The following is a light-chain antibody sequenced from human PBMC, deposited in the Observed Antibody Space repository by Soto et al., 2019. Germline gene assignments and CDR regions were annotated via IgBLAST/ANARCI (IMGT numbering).Light chain of an antibody. Sequence: DIRLTKSPSTLSASVGERVTITCRASQSISSWLAWYQQKPGKAPKLLIYDASSLESGVPSRFSGSGSGTEFTLTISSLQPDDFATYYCQHYNSYSEAFGQGTKVDI. CDR2: DAS. V-gene: IGKV1-5*01. CDR1: QSISSW. J-gene: IGKJ1*01. CDR3: QHYNSYSEA.